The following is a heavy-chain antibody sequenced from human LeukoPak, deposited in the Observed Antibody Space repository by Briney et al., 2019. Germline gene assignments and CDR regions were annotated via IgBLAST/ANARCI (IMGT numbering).Heavy chain of an antibody. J-gene: IGHJ4*02. V-gene: IGHV3-48*03. CDR1: GFTFRSYE. CDR2: ISSSGSTI. D-gene: IGHD3-9*01. Sequence: GGSLRLSCAASGFTFRSYEVNWVSQAPGKGLEWVSYISSSGSTIYYADSVKGQFAISRDNAKNSLYLQMNSLRAEDTAVYYCARLRSAGNTYDWDYFDYWGQGTLVTVSS. CDR3: ARLRSAGNTYDWDYFDY.